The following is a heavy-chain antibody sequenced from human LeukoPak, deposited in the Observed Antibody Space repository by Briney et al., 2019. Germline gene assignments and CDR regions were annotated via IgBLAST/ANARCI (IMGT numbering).Heavy chain of an antibody. Sequence: GGSLRLSCAASGFTFSSYAMSWVRQAAGKGLEWVSAISGSGGSTYYADSVKGRFTISRDNSKNTLYLQMNSLRAEDTAVYYCAKMGDSSGYYYVLYGTAFDYWGQGTLVTVSS. CDR3: AKMGDSSGYYYVLYGTAFDY. V-gene: IGHV3-23*01. CDR2: ISGSGGST. CDR1: GFTFSSYA. D-gene: IGHD3-22*01. J-gene: IGHJ4*02.